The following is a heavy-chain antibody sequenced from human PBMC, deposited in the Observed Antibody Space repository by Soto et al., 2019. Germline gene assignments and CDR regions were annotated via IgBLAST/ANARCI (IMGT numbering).Heavy chain of an antibody. CDR3: ARDALRGYSYGPRGWYFDL. V-gene: IGHV3-30-3*01. CDR2: ISYDGSNK. CDR1: GFTFSSYA. Sequence: QVQLVESGGGVVQPGRSLRLSCAASGFTFSSYAMHWVRQAPGKGLEWVAVISYDGSNKYYADSVKGRFTISRDNSKNSLYLPMNSLRAEDTAVYYCARDALRGYSYGPRGWYFDLWGRGTLVTVSS. D-gene: IGHD5-18*01. J-gene: IGHJ2*01.